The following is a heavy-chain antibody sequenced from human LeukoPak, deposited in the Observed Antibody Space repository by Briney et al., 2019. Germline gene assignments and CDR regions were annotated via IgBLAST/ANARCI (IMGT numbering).Heavy chain of an antibody. CDR2: INGRGDDT. CDR3: AKALKLGTFDY. J-gene: IGHJ4*02. D-gene: IGHD7-27*01. CDR1: SGFA. Sequence: GESLRLSCAAFSGFAMSWVRQAPGKGLEWVSAINGRGDDTYYPDSVKGRFTISRDNSKNTLYLQMNSLRAEDTAVYYCAKALKLGTFDYWGQGTLVTVSS. V-gene: IGHV3-23*01.